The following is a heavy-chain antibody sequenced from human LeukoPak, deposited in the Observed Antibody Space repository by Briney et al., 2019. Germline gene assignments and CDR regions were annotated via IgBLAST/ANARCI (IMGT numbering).Heavy chain of an antibody. D-gene: IGHD3-10*01. J-gene: IGHJ4*02. V-gene: IGHV4-39*07. CDR2: IYYSGST. Sequence: SETLSLTCTVSGGSISSSSYYWGWIRQPPGKGLEWIGSIYYSGSTYYNPSLKSRVTISVDTSKNQFSLKLSSVTPADTAVYYCASRGDLMFDYWGQGILVTVSS. CDR3: ASRGDLMFDY. CDR1: GGSISSSSYY.